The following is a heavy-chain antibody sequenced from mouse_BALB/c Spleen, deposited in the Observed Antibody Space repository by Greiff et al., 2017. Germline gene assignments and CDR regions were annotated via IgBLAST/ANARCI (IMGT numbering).Heavy chain of an antibody. D-gene: IGHD2-1*01. CDR3: ARDGNLAWFAY. J-gene: IGHJ3*01. V-gene: IGHV5-17*02. CDR1: GFTFSSFG. Sequence: EVQGVESGGGLVQPGGSRKLSCAASGFTFSSFGMHWVRQAPEKGLEWVAYISSGSSTIYYADTVKGRFTISRDNPKNTLFLQMTSLRSEDTAMYYCARDGNLAWFAYWGQGTLVTVSA. CDR2: ISSGSSTI.